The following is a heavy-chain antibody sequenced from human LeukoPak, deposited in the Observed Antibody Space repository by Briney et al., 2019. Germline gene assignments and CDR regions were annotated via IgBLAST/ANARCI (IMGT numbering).Heavy chain of an antibody. J-gene: IGHJ3*02. V-gene: IGHV3-33*01. CDR3: ARGDALGDNALDI. CDR2: ILNDGSQE. CDR1: GFTFSSYG. D-gene: IGHD3-16*01. Sequence: GGSLRLSCAASGFTFSSYGMHWVRQAPGKGLEWVAVILNDGSQEKYADSVKGRFTISRDNSKNTLFLQMNSLRADDTAVYYCARGDALGDNALDIWGQGTMVTVSS.